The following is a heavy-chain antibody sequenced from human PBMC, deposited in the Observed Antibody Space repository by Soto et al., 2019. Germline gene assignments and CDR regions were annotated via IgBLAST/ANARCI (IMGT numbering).Heavy chain of an antibody. CDR3: ASGPTYFYDNSGHSFDY. CDR2: IWYAGSKK. Sequence: QVQLVESGGGVVQPGRSLRLSCAASGFTFSTYGMHWVRQAPGKGLEWVALIWYAGSKKYYADSVKGRFTISRDNSKNTLCLQRNSLRAEDTAVYYCASGPTYFYDNSGHSFDYWGQGTLVSVSS. D-gene: IGHD3-22*01. CDR1: GFTFSTYG. J-gene: IGHJ4*02. V-gene: IGHV3-33*01.